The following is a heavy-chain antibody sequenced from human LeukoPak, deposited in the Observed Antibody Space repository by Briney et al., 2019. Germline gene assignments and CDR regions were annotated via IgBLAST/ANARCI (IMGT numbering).Heavy chain of an antibody. CDR2: VSPSGGRT. J-gene: IGHJ4*02. D-gene: IGHD6-19*01. CDR1: NYAFTSHG. Sequence: GASVKVSCKSSNYAFTSHGFSWVRQAPGQGLEWVGWVSPSGGRTDYAQKFKGRVTMTTDTSTSTAYMELRSLRSDDTAVYYCARVATGEFYSSGWYLDYWGQGTLVTVSS. CDR3: ARVATGEFYSSGWYLDY. V-gene: IGHV1-18*01.